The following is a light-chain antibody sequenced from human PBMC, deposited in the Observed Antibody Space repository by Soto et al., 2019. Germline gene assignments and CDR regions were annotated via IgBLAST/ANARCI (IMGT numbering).Light chain of an antibody. V-gene: IGKV3-15*01. J-gene: IGKJ4*01. CDR2: GAS. CDR1: QRASPD. CDR3: QQYSSWTLN. Sequence: ACQRASPDVARYQQKPGQAHRLLIYGASIRATGVPATFSDSGSGTEFTLSISCLQSEHLGVYYCQQYSSWTLNFCGGTKVEI.